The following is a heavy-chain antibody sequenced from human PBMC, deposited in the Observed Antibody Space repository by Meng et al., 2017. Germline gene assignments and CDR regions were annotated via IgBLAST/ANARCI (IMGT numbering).Heavy chain of an antibody. V-gene: IGHV4-30-2*01. CDR1: GGSISSGGYS. D-gene: IGHD3-22*01. CDR2: IYHSGST. CDR3: ARDGGSYDSSGYYY. J-gene: IGHJ4*02. Sequence: QLQLQDSGSGLVKPSQTLSLTCSVSGGSISSGGYSWSCIRQPPGKGLEWIGYIYHSGSTYYNPSLKSRVTISVDRSKNQFSLKLSSVTAADTAVYYCARDGGSYDSSGYYYWGQGTLVTVSS.